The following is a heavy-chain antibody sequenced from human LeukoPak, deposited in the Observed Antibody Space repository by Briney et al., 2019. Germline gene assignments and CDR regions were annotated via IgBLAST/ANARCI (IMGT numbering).Heavy chain of an antibody. CDR2: INPNSGGT. J-gene: IGHJ3*02. V-gene: IGHV1-2*06. Sequence: ASVKVSCKASGYTFTVYYMHWVRQAPGQGLEWMGRINPNSGGTNYAQKFQGRVTMTRDTSISTAYMELSRLRSDDTAVYYCARAGYCSGGSCSTAAFDIWGQGTMVTVSS. CDR1: GYTFTVYY. CDR3: ARAGYCSGGSCSTAAFDI. D-gene: IGHD2-15*01.